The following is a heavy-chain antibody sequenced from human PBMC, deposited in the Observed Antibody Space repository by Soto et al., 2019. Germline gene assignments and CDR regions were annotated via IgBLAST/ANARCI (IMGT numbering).Heavy chain of an antibody. CDR2: IKQGGSEK. Sequence: VGSLRLSCAASGFTFSSYWMSWVRQAPGKGLEWVANIKQGGSEKYYVDSAKGRFTISRDNAKNSLYLQMNSLRAEDTAVYYCARVFEQQLGLSYFDYWGQGTLVTVSS. CDR1: GFTFSSYW. J-gene: IGHJ4*02. V-gene: IGHV3-7*03. CDR3: ARVFEQQLGLSYFDY. D-gene: IGHD6-13*01.